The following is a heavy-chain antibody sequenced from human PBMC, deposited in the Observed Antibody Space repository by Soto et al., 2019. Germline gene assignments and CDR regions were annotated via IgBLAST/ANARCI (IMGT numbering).Heavy chain of an antibody. CDR1: AYTFTNYA. V-gene: IGHV1-18*01. D-gene: IGHD2-15*01. CDR2: ISGDNGNT. J-gene: IGHJ4*02. Sequence: QVQLVQSGAEVKKPGASVRVSCQTSAYTFTNYAVSWVRQAPGQGLEWMGWISGDNGNTIYAQKFQGRVTMTTDTSTRKAYMELRSLRSDDTAVYYCATGLLGYCSGGSCYSGSWGQGTLVTVSS. CDR3: ATGLLGYCSGGSCYSGS.